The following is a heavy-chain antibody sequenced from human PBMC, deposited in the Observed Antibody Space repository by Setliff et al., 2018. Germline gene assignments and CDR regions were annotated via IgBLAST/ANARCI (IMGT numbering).Heavy chain of an antibody. J-gene: IGHJ4*02. V-gene: IGHV4-4*08. CDR3: ATMSKSVVGSSTDDPFEY. CDR1: ADSMNNNF. D-gene: IGHD1-26*01. CDR2: IYPDGYA. Sequence: SETLSLTCIVSADSMNNNFWTWIRRPPGKGLEWIGYIYPDGYAYYNSALKNRAMLSVAISKNQLSLSLRSVTATDTAVYYCATMSKSVVGSSTDDPFEYWGQGTLVTVSS.